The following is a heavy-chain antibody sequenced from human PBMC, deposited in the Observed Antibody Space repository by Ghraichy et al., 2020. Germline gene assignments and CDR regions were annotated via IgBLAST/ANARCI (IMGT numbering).Heavy chain of an antibody. CDR3: ARGRGHYFDY. V-gene: IGHV3-48*01. CDR2: ISSSSSTI. Sequence: GASLRLSCAASGFTFSSYSMNWVRQAPGKGLEWVSYISSSSSTIYYADSVKGRLTISRDNAKNSLYLQMNSLRAEDTAVYYCARGRGHYFDYWGQGTLVTVSS. CDR1: GFTFSSYS. J-gene: IGHJ4*02. D-gene: IGHD5-12*01.